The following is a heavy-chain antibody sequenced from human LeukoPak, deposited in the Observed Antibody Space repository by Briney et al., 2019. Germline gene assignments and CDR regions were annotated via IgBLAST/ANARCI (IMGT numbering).Heavy chain of an antibody. J-gene: IGHJ3*02. CDR1: GYTFKSYG. CDR3: AAPKKGSYGEDSHGAFAI. D-gene: IGHD1-26*01. V-gene: IGHV1-18*01. CDR2: ISAYNGKT. Sequence: ASVKVSCKASGYTFKSYGMTWVRQAPGQGLEWMGWISAYNGKTNSAQKFQGRVIMTTDTSTSTAYMELMSLRSDDTAVYYCAAPKKGSYGEDSHGAFAIGGQGTMVTVPS.